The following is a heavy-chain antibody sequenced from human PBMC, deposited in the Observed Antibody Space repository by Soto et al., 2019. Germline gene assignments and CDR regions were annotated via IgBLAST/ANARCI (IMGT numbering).Heavy chain of an antibody. CDR3: VNTISGGFHAEYFEY. CDR1: GFTFNKYA. CDR2: IDNNGAST. Sequence: PGGSLRLSCLASGFTFNKYAIHWVRQAPGKGLQYVSAIDNNGASTYYIDSVKGRFTISRDNSMNTVYLQMNSLRVEDTAVYYCVNTISGGFHAEYFEYWGQGTLVTVSS. D-gene: IGHD2-15*01. V-gene: IGHV3-64D*06. J-gene: IGHJ1*01.